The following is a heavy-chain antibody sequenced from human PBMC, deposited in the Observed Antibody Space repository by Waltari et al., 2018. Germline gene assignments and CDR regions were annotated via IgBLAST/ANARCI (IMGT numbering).Heavy chain of an antibody. CDR3: ARGRDGYNYPAFDI. CDR2: IIPILGIA. V-gene: IGHV1-69*10. D-gene: IGHD5-12*01. Sequence: QVQLVQSGAEVKKPGSSVKVSCKASGGTFSSYAISWVRQAPGQGLEWLGGIIPILGIANYAQNVRGRVTSTADKSTSTAYMELSSLRSEDTAVYYCARGRDGYNYPAFDIWGQGTMVTVSS. CDR1: GGTFSSYA. J-gene: IGHJ3*02.